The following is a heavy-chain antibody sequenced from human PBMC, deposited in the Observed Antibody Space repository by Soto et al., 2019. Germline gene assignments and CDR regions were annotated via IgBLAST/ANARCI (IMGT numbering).Heavy chain of an antibody. Sequence: ASVKVSCQASGYSFIDYHIHWVRQAPGQGLEWLGRINPKSGGTSTAQKFQGWVTMTTDTSISTASMELTRLTSDDTAIYYCARGDSTDCSNGVCSFFYNHDMDVWGQGTTVTVS. CDR1: GYSFIDYH. J-gene: IGHJ6*02. D-gene: IGHD2-8*01. V-gene: IGHV1-2*04. CDR3: ARGDSTDCSNGVCSFFYNHDMDV. CDR2: INPKSGGT.